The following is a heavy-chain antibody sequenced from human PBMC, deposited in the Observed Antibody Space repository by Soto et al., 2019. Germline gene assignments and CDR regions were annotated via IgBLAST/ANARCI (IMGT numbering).Heavy chain of an antibody. V-gene: IGHV3-48*02. D-gene: IGHD1-26*01. CDR2: ISSSSSTI. J-gene: IGHJ4*02. CDR1: GFTVSSHS. CDR3: ASRDGRELHEGIDH. Sequence: EGQLVESGGGLVQPGGSLRLSCAASGFTVSSHSMNWVRQAPGKGLEWVSYISSSSSTIYYADSVKGRFTISRDNAKNSLFLQMNSLRDEDTAVYYCASRDGRELHEGIDHWGQGTLVTVSS.